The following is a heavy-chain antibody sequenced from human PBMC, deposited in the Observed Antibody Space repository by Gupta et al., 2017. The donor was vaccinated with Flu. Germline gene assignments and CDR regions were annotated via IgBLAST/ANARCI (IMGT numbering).Heavy chain of an antibody. V-gene: IGHV4-39*01. J-gene: IGHJ4*02. CDR3: ARQFRPPTVTTSFDY. CDR1: GGSISSSSYY. CDR2: IYYSGST. D-gene: IGHD4-17*01. Sequence: QLQLQESGPGLVKPSETLSLTCNVSGGSISSSSYYWGWISQPPGKGLEWIGSIYYSGSTYYNPSLKSRVTISVDTSKNQFSLKLSSVTAADTALYYCARQFRPPTVTTSFDYWGQGTLVTVSS.